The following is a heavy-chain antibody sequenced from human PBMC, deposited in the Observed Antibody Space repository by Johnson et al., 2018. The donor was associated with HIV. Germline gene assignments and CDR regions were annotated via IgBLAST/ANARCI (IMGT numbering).Heavy chain of an antibody. CDR1: GFTFDDYA. D-gene: IGHD4-17*01. CDR3: AKDIGVTTPWDAFDI. Sequence: VQLVESGGGVVQPGRSLRLSCAASGFTFDDYAMHWVRQAPGKGLEWVSGISWNSGSIGYADSVKVRFTISRDNAKNSLYLQMNSLRAEDTALYYCAKDIGVTTPWDAFDIWGQGTMVTVSS. J-gene: IGHJ3*02. CDR2: ISWNSGSI. V-gene: IGHV3-9*01.